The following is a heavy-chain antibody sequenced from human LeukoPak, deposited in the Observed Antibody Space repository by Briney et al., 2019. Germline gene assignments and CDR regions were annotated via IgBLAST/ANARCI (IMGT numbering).Heavy chain of an antibody. D-gene: IGHD3-22*01. CDR2: VNPNSGGT. CDR3: ARVATMIVVFDAFDI. Sequence: ASVKVSCKASGYTFTGYYMHWVRQAPGQGLEWMGWVNPNSGGTNYAQKFQGRVTMTRDTSISTAYMELSRLRSDDTAVYYCARVATMIVVFDAFDIWGQGTMVTVSS. V-gene: IGHV1-2*02. CDR1: GYTFTGYY. J-gene: IGHJ3*02.